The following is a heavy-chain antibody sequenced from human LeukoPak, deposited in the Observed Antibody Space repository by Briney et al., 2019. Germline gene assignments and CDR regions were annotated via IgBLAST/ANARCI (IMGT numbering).Heavy chain of an antibody. CDR2: INPNSGGT. CDR1: GYTFTGYY. J-gene: IGHJ4*02. Sequence: ASVKVSCKASGYTFTGYYMHWVRQAPGQGLEWMGWINPNSGGTNYAQKFQGRVTMTRNTSMSTAYMELSSLRSEDTAVYYCAIRTPVDIVATLGERVKKGLDYWGQGTLVTVSS. V-gene: IGHV1-2*02. CDR3: AIRTPVDIVATLGERVKKGLDY. D-gene: IGHD5-12*01.